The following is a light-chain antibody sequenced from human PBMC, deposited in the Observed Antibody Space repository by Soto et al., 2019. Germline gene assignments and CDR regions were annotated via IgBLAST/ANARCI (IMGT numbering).Light chain of an antibody. V-gene: IGKV3-15*01. Sequence: EIVMTQSPATLSVSPGERATLSCRASQSVSSNFAWYQQKPGQAPRLLIYGASTRATGIPARFSGSGSGTEFTLTISSLQSEDFAVYYCQHYNNWPPWTFGQGTKVEIQ. CDR2: GAS. CDR3: QHYNNWPPWT. J-gene: IGKJ1*01. CDR1: QSVSSN.